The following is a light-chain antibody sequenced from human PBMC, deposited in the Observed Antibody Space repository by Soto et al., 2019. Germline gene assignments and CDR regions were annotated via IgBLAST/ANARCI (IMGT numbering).Light chain of an antibody. CDR2: GAS. J-gene: IGKJ2*01. CDR3: QQYNNWPPT. Sequence: EIVMTQSPATLSVSPGERATLSCRASQSVISDLVWYQQKPGQAPMLLIYGASTRATGIPARFSGSGSGTQFTLTIRSLQSEDFALYYCQQYNNWPPTFGQGTKLEIK. CDR1: QSVISD. V-gene: IGKV3-15*01.